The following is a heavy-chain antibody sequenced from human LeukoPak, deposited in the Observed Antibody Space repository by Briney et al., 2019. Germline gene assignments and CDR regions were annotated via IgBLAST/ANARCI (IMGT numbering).Heavy chain of an antibody. J-gene: IGHJ4*02. Sequence: GGSLRLSCAASGFIVNTNYMSWVRQAPGKGLEWISVIYTGGNTYYADSVKGRFTISRDNSKNTLFLQMNSLRIEDTAVYYCVRTNWEYSFDYWGQGTLVTVSS. CDR1: GFIVNTNY. CDR2: IYTGGNT. D-gene: IGHD7-27*01. V-gene: IGHV3-53*01. CDR3: VRTNWEYSFDY.